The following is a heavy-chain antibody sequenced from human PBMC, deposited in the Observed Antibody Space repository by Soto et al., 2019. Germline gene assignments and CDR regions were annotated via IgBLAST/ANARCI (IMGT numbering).Heavy chain of an antibody. CDR3: AIDLAVGLVDY. CDR2: ISAYNGNT. CDR1: GYTFTSYG. D-gene: IGHD6-19*01. V-gene: IGHV1-18*01. Sequence: QVQLVQSGAEVKKPGASVKVSCKASGYTFTSYGISWVGQAPGEGHEWMGWISAYNGNTKYAQKLQGRVTMTTDTSTSTAYMEVRSLRSDDTAVYYCAIDLAVGLVDYWGQGTLVTVSS. J-gene: IGHJ4*02.